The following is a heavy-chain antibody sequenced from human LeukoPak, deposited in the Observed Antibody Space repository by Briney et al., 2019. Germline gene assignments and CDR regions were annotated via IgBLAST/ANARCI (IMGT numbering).Heavy chain of an antibody. CDR1: GFTFSNSW. CDR3: ARIRPSYYFDF. Sequence: PGGSLRLSCAASGFTFSNSWMSWVRQAPGRGLEWVANINQGGSEIYYVDSVKGRFTISRDNAKNSLFLQMNSLRAEDTAVYYCARIRPSYYFDFWGQGTLVTLSS. V-gene: IGHV3-7*01. CDR2: INQGGSEI. J-gene: IGHJ4*02.